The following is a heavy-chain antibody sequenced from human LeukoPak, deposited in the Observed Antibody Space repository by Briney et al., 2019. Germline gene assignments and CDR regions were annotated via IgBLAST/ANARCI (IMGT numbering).Heavy chain of an antibody. J-gene: IGHJ3*02. V-gene: IGHV3-11*01. Sequence: GGSLRLSCAASGFTFSNYYMSWIRQAPGKGLEWVSYISSSGSTIYYADSVKGRFTISRDNAKNSLYLQMNSLRAEDTAVYYCATEPGWLNAFDIWGQGTMVTVSS. CDR1: GFTFSNYY. CDR3: ATEPGWLNAFDI. D-gene: IGHD2-15*01. CDR2: ISSSGSTI.